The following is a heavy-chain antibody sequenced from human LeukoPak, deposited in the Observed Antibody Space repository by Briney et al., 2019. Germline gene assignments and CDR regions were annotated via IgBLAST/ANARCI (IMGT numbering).Heavy chain of an antibody. J-gene: IGHJ4*01. V-gene: IGHV3-23*01. CDR1: GFTFSTYG. Sequence: GGSLRLSCAASGFTFSTYGMTWVRQAPGKGLEWVSGISGSGDNTYYAESVKGRFTISRDNSRNTLYLQMNSLRVKDTAIYYCAKPTSGYLNDYWGHGTLVTVSS. CDR3: AKPTSGYLNDY. CDR2: ISGSGDNT. D-gene: IGHD5-12*01.